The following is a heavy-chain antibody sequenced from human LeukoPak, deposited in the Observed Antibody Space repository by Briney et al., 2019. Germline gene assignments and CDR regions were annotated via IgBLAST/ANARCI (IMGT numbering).Heavy chain of an antibody. Sequence: GGSLRLSCAASGFTFSSYAMSWVRQAPGKGLEWVSAISGSGGSTYYADSVKGQFTISRDNSRNTLYLQMNSLRAEDTAVYYCAKEGDIVLMVYAPVDFDYWGQGTLVTVSS. D-gene: IGHD2-8*01. J-gene: IGHJ4*02. CDR2: ISGSGGST. CDR1: GFTFSSYA. CDR3: AKEGDIVLMVYAPVDFDY. V-gene: IGHV3-23*01.